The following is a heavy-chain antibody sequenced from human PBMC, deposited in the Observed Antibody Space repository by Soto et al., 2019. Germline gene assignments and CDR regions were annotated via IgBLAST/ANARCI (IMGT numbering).Heavy chain of an antibody. V-gene: IGHV1-69*01. CDR3: AASVRDVVGYDYKDTEGLDI. D-gene: IGHD4-4*01. Sequence: QVQLVQSGPEVKKPGSSVKVSCEASRGTFSNFAVNWVRQAPGQGLEWVGGIIPLVNVAKYAQKFEGRVTIVADDSTSTALMDLSILRSDDAAVYYCAASVRDVVGYDYKDTEGLDIWGQGTMVTVSS. J-gene: IGHJ3*02. CDR1: RGTFSNFA. CDR2: IIPLVNVA.